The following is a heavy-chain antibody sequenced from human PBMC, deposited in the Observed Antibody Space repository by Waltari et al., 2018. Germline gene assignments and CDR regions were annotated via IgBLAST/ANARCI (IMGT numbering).Heavy chain of an antibody. CDR3: ARARITIFGVVIHTFDY. CDR1: GGSFSGYY. CDR2: INHSGST. D-gene: IGHD3-3*01. V-gene: IGHV4-34*01. J-gene: IGHJ4*02. Sequence: QVQLQQWGAGLLKPSETLSLTCAVYGGSFSGYYWSWIRQPPGKGLEWIGEINHSGSTNYHPSLKSRVTISVDTAKNQFSLKLSSVTAADTAVYYCARARITIFGVVIHTFDYWGQGTLVTVSS.